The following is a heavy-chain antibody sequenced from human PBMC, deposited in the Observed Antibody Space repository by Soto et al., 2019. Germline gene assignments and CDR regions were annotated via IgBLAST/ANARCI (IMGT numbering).Heavy chain of an antibody. J-gene: IGHJ5*02. CDR3: AKDRPVKARSGSLSS. D-gene: IGHD1-26*01. CDR2: ISFDGNNK. V-gene: IGHV3-30*18. Sequence: GGSLRLSCAASGFTFSSFGMHWVRQAPGKGLEWVAVISFDGNNKYYADSVRGRFTISRDNSKNTLFLQMNSLRAEDTAMYYCAKDRPVKARSGSLSSWGQGTLVTVSS. CDR1: GFTFSSFG.